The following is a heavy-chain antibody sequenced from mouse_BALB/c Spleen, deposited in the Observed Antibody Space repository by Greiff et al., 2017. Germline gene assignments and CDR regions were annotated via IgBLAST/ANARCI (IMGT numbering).Heavy chain of an antibody. CDR3: ARLDYDYDYFDY. V-gene: IGHV1S29*02. CDR2: IYPYNGGT. Sequence: VQLQQSGPELVKPGASVKISCKASGYTFTDYNMHWVKQSHGKSLEWIGYIYPYNGGTGYNQKFKSKATLTVDNSSSTAYMELRSLTSEDSAVYYCARLDYDYDYFDYWGQGTTLTVSS. J-gene: IGHJ2*01. CDR1: GYTFTDYN. D-gene: IGHD2-4*01.